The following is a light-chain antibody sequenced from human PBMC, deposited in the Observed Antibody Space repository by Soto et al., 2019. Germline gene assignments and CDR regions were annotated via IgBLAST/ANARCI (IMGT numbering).Light chain of an antibody. J-gene: IGLJ2*01. Sequence: QSALTQPPSASGSPGQSVTISCTGTSSDVGGYNYVSWYQQHPGKAPKLMIYEVSKRPSGVPDRFSGSKSGNTASLTVSGLQAEDEALYYCSSYTSSSTVVFGGGTKLTVL. CDR3: SSYTSSSTVV. V-gene: IGLV2-8*01. CDR1: SSDVGGYNY. CDR2: EVS.